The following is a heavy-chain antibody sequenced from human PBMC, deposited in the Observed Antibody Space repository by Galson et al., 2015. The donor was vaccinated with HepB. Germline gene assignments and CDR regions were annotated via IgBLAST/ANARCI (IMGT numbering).Heavy chain of an antibody. CDR1: GFTFSSYP. D-gene: IGHD6-19*01. CDR2: GSNK. Sequence: SLRLSCAASGFTFSSYPMHWVRQAPGKGLEWVADGSNKYYADSVKGRFTISRDNSKNTLYLQMNSLRAEDTAVYYCTRVLIVYSSWLRNNYYYYGMDVWGQGTTVTVSS. CDR3: TRVLIVYSSWLRNNYYYYGMDV. J-gene: IGHJ6*02. V-gene: IGHV3-30-3*01.